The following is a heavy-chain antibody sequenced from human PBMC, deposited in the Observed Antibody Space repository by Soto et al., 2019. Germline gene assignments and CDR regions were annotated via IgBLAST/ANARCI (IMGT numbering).Heavy chain of an antibody. D-gene: IGHD3-3*01. CDR1: GYTFTSYG. J-gene: IGHJ5*02. CDR3: ARENYDFWSDQGGWFDP. CDR2: ISAYNGNT. V-gene: IGHV1-18*01. Sequence: ASVKVSCKASGYTFTSYGISWVRQAPGQGLEWMGWISAYNGNTNYAQKLQGRVTMTTDTSTSTAYMELRSLRSDDTAVYYCARENYDFWSDQGGWFDPWGQGTLVTVSS.